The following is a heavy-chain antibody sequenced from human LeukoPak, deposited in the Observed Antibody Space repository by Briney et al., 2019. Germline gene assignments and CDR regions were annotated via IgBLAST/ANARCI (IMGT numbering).Heavy chain of an antibody. CDR3: ARLTTVTNDAFDI. V-gene: IGHV4-59*12. CDR2: IYYSGST. J-gene: IGHJ3*02. Sequence: SETLSLTCTVSGGSISSYYWSWIRQPPGKGLEWIGYIYYSGSTNYNPSLKSRVTISVDTSKNQFSLKLSSVTAADTAVYYCARLTTVTNDAFDIWGQGTMVTVSS. D-gene: IGHD4-17*01. CDR1: GGSISSYY.